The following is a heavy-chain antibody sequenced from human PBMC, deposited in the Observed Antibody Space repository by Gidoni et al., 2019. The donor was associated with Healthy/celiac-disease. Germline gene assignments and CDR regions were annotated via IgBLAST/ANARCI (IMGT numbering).Heavy chain of an antibody. D-gene: IGHD3-16*01. CDR3: GGGGGVPD. Sequence: EVQLVETGGGLIQPGGSLRLSCAASGFTVSSNYMSWVRRAPGKGLEWVSFIYSGGSTYYPDPGNGRFTISRDNSKKTLYLQMNSLGAEDTAVYYCGGGGGVPDWGQETLVTVSS. CDR2: IYSGGST. CDR1: GFTVSSNY. V-gene: IGHV3-53*02. J-gene: IGHJ4*02.